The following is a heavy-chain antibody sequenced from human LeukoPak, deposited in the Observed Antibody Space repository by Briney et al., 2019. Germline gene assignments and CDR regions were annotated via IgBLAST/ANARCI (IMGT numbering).Heavy chain of an antibody. CDR1: GGSINFNH. CDR3: TRGARDDYKDIDAFDI. Sequence: SDTLSLTCSVSGGSINFNHWSWIRQPAGKGLEGIGRIYSSGSTNYNHSLNSRVTLSVDTSNNQFSLKLTSVTAADTAVYYCTRGARDDYKDIDAFDIWGQGTMVTVSS. V-gene: IGHV4-4*07. J-gene: IGHJ3*02. CDR2: IYSSGST. D-gene: IGHD5-24*01.